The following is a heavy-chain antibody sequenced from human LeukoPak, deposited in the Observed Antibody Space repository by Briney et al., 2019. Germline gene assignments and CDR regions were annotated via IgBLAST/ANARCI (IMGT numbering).Heavy chain of an antibody. D-gene: IGHD5-24*01. V-gene: IGHV3-23*01. CDR2: ISGSGGST. CDR3: AKERGYGYNHIDY. CDR1: GFPFSSYA. Sequence: GGSLRLSCEASGFPFSSYAMNWVRQAPGKGLEWVSAISGSGGSTYYADSVKGRFTISRDKSKNTVYLQMNSLRAEDAAVYYCAKERGYGYNHIDYWGQGTLVTVSS. J-gene: IGHJ4*02.